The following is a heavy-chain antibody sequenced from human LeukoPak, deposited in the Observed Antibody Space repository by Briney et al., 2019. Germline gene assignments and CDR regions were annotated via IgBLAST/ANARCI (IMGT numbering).Heavy chain of an antibody. CDR1: GGSISSYY. CDR2: IYTSGST. D-gene: IGHD2-2*01. V-gene: IGHV4-4*07. Sequence: SETLSLTCTVSGGSISSYYWSWIRQPAGKGLEWIGRIYTSGSTNYNPSLKSRVTMSVDTSKNQFSLKLSSVTAADTAVYYCARAGALVVVPAATSNCYYYGMDVWGQGTTVTVSS. CDR3: ARAGALVVVPAATSNCYYYGMDV. J-gene: IGHJ6*02.